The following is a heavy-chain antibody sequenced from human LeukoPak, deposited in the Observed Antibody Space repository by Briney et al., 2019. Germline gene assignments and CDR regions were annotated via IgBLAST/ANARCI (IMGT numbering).Heavy chain of an antibody. CDR2: IYYSGST. V-gene: IGHV4-39*07. CDR1: GGSISSSSYY. Sequence: SETLSLTCTVSGGSISSSSYYWGWIRQPPGKGLEWIGSIYYSGSTYYNPSLKSRVTISVDTSKNQFSLKLSSVTAADTAVYYCARVERSSTSCYGCFDHWGQGTLVTVSS. J-gene: IGHJ5*02. D-gene: IGHD2-2*01. CDR3: ARVERSSTSCYGCFDH.